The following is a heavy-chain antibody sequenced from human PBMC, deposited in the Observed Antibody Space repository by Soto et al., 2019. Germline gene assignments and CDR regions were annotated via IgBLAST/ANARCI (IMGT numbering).Heavy chain of an antibody. Sequence: QVQLQESGPGLVRPSQTLSLTCTVSGASINSDDYYWTWIRQSPRKGLEWIGYIYYSGSTYYNPSLKSRLTITLDTSKNQFYLNLRSVTAADTAVYYCARSTGRYWGQGTLVTVSS. CDR3: ARSTGRY. J-gene: IGHJ4*02. D-gene: IGHD2-21*01. CDR1: GASINSDDYY. V-gene: IGHV4-30-4*01. CDR2: IYYSGST.